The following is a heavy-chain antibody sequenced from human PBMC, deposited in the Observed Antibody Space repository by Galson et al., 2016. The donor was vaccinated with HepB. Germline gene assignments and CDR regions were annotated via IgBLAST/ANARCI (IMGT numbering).Heavy chain of an antibody. CDR1: GDSVSSNSAA. CDR2: TYYRSKWYN. J-gene: IGHJ4*02. Sequence: CAISGDSVSSNSAAWHWIRQSPSRGLEWLGRTYYRSKWYNDYTVSVKGRITINPDTSKNQFSLQLNSMTPEDTAVYYCARQYGTYFAYWGRGTLVTVSS. CDR3: ARQYGTYFAY. D-gene: IGHD4-17*01. V-gene: IGHV6-1*01.